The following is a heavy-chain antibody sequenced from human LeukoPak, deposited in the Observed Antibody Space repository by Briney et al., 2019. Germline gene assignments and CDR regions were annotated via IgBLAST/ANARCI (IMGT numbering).Heavy chain of an antibody. CDR1: GFTFSDYH. J-gene: IGHJ6*02. Sequence: GGSLRPSCTASGFTFSDYHMSWIRQAPGRGLEWVSYISSSGNPIHYADSVRGRFTISRDNAKNSLYLHMNSLRAEDAAVYYCARSTDGSGSYYYYGMDVWGQGTMVTVSS. CDR2: ISSSGNPI. V-gene: IGHV3-11*01. D-gene: IGHD3-10*01. CDR3: ARSTDGSGSYYYYGMDV.